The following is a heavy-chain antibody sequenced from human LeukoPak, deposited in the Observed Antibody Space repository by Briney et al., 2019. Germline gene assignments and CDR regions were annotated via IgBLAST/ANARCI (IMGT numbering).Heavy chain of an antibody. CDR2: IIPIFGTA. V-gene: IGHV1-69*13. Sequence: SVKVSCKASGGTFSSYAISWVRQAPGQGLEWMGGIIPIFGTANYAQKFQGRVTITADESTSTAYMELSSLRSEDTAVYYCAREAYSGSYGGDYWGQGTLVTVSS. CDR3: AREAYSGSYGGDY. CDR1: GGTFSSYA. D-gene: IGHD1-26*01. J-gene: IGHJ4*02.